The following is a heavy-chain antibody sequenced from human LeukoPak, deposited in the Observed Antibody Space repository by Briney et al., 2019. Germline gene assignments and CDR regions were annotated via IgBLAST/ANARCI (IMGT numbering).Heavy chain of an antibody. D-gene: IGHD3-10*01. V-gene: IGHV4-34*01. CDR2: INHSGST. CDR3: ARSRGTNWFDP. Sequence: PSETLSLTCAVYGGSFSGYYWSWIRQPPGKGLEWIGEINHSGSTNYNPSLKSRVTISVDTSKNQFSLKLSSVTAADTAVYYCARSRGTNWFDPWGQGTLVTVPS. J-gene: IGHJ5*02. CDR1: GGSFSGYY.